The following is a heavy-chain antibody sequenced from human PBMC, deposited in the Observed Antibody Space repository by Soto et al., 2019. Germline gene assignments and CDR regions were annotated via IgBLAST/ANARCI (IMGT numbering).Heavy chain of an antibody. J-gene: IGHJ4*01. CDR3: VTSRVSIAVAGETEYYFDY. Sequence: ASVKVSCKASGYTFTGYYIHWVRQAPGQGVEWMGWVNPNSGGTNYAQKFQGWVTMTRDTSIGTAYMELSRLRSDDTAVYYCVTSRVSIAVAGETEYYFDYWG. V-gene: IGHV1-2*04. CDR1: GYTFTGYY. D-gene: IGHD6-19*01. CDR2: VNPNSGGT.